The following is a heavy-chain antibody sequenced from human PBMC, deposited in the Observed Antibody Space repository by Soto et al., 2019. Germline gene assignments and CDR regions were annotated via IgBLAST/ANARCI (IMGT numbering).Heavy chain of an antibody. D-gene: IGHD1-1*01. Sequence: GGSLRISSAASGFTFSTYSITWVLQAPGKGLEWASSIXXXGXYXXXAXXXXGRFTIPRDNAKTSLYLQMNSLRAEDPAVYYCAKDPPTTGTTFDYWGRGTLLTVSS. V-gene: IGHV3-21*04. J-gene: IGHJ4*02. CDR3: AKDPPTTGTTFDY. CDR2: IXXXGXYX. CDR1: GFTFSTYS.